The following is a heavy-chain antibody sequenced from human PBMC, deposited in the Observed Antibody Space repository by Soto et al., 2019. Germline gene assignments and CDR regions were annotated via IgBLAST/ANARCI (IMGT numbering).Heavy chain of an antibody. CDR1: GYTFTSYA. CDR2: INAGNGNT. V-gene: IGHV1-3*01. CDR3: ARDQDIVVVPAARDGMDV. Sequence: QVPLVQSGAEVKKPGASVKVSCKASGYTFTSYAMHWVRQAPGQRLEWMGWINAGNGNTKYSQKFQGRVTITRDTSASTAYMELSSLRSEDTAVYYCARDQDIVVVPAARDGMDVWGQGTTVTVSS. D-gene: IGHD2-2*01. J-gene: IGHJ6*02.